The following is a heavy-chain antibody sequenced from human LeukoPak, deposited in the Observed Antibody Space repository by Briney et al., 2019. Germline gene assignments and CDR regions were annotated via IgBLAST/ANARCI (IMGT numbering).Heavy chain of an antibody. Sequence: ASVKVSXXXXGXXXTGYGISWVRQAPGQGLEWMGWISAYNGNTNYAQKLQGRVTMTTDTSTSTAYMELRSLRSDDTAVYYCARVVSSSWYGYNWFDPWGQGTLVTVSS. CDR3: ARVVSSSWYGYNWFDP. D-gene: IGHD6-13*01. CDR1: GXXXTGYG. V-gene: IGHV1-18*01. CDR2: ISAYNGNT. J-gene: IGHJ5*02.